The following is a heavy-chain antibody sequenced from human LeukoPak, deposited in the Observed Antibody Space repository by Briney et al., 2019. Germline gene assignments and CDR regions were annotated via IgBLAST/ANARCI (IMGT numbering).Heavy chain of an antibody. D-gene: IGHD3-22*01. CDR2: INHSGST. J-gene: IGHJ4*02. V-gene: IGHV4-34*01. Sequence: SETLSLTCAVYGGSFSGYYWSWIRQPPGKGLEWIGEINHSGSTNYNPSLKSRVTISVDTSKNQFSLKLSSVTAADTAVYYCARNLAANHWYYYDSSGYRYGPFDYWGQGTLVTVSS. CDR3: ARNLAANHWYYYDSSGYRYGPFDY. CDR1: GGSFSGYY.